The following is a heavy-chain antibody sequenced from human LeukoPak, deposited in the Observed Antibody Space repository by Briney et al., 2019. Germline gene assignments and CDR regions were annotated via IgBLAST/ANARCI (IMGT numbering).Heavy chain of an antibody. CDR1: GFTFSSYA. Sequence: GGSLRLSCAASGFTFSSYAMSWVRQAPGKGLEWVSTMSSNGGATYYADSVKGRFTISRDNYKNTLYLKINSLRADDTAVYYCAKSLRGTRSYYYYYMDVRGKGATVTVSS. V-gene: IGHV3-23*01. CDR3: AKSLRGTRSYYYYYMDV. D-gene: IGHD3-16*01. J-gene: IGHJ6*03. CDR2: MSSNGGAT.